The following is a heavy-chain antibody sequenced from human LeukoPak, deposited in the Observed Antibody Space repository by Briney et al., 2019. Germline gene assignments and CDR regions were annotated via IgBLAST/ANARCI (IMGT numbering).Heavy chain of an antibody. D-gene: IGHD4-23*01. Sequence: SETLSLTCAVYGGSFSGYYWSWIRQPPGKGLEWIGEINHSGSTNYNPSIKSRVTISVDTSKNQFSLNLTSVTAADTAVYYCAKALSYPDGGTTFDYDYWGQGTLVTVSS. CDR2: INHSGST. CDR1: GGSFSGYY. CDR3: AKALSYPDGGTTFDYDY. J-gene: IGHJ4*02. V-gene: IGHV4-34*01.